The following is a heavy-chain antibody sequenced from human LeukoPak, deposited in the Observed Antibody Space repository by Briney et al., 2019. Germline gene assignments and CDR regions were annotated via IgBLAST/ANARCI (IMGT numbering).Heavy chain of an antibody. CDR1: GYTFNSSY. CDR3: ATDRRVTMVRGRGSAFDI. V-gene: IGHV1-8*01. J-gene: IGHJ3*02. D-gene: IGHD3-10*01. Sequence: VASVKVSCKASGYTFNSSYMHWVRQATGQGLEWMGWMNPNSDNTGYAQKFQGRVTITRNTSISTAYMELSSLRSEDTAVYYCATDRRVTMVRGRGSAFDIWGQGTMVTVSS. CDR2: MNPNSDNT.